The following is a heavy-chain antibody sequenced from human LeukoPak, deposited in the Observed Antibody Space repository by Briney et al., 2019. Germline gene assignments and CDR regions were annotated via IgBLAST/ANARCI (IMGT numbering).Heavy chain of an antibody. CDR3: ARYYGDAFDI. V-gene: IGHV6-1*01. CDR2: TYYRSNWYS. D-gene: IGHD3-3*01. Sequence: SQTLSLTCAISGDSVSSNSAAWNWIRQSPSRGLEWLGRTYYRSNWYSDYAISMKGRITINPDTSKNQFSLQLNSVTPEDTAVYYCARYYGDAFDIWGQGTTVTVSS. CDR1: GDSVSSNSAA. J-gene: IGHJ3*02.